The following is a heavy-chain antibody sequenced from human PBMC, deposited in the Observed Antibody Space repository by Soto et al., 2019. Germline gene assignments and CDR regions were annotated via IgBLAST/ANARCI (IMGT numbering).Heavy chain of an antibody. D-gene: IGHD2-15*01. CDR2: INPSGGST. CDR3: AREGYCSGGSCYDDFDY. Sequence: GASVKVSCKASGYTFTSYYMHWVRQAPGQGLERMGIINPSGGSTSYAQKFQGRVTMTRDTSTSTVYMELSSLRSEDTAVYYCAREGYCSGGSCYDDFDYWGQGTLVTVSS. J-gene: IGHJ4*02. CDR1: GYTFTSYY. V-gene: IGHV1-46*03.